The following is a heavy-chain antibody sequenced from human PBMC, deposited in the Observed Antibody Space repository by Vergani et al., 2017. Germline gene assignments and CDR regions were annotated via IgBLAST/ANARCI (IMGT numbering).Heavy chain of an antibody. D-gene: IGHD2-2*01. CDR2: ISAYNGNT. CDR1: GYTFTSYG. V-gene: IGHV1-18*04. CDR3: ARDGGHRGGSSTTLYYYYGMDV. J-gene: IGHJ6*02. Sequence: QVQLVQSGAEVKKPGASVKVSCKASGYTFTSYGISWVRQAPGQGLEWMGWISAYNGNTNYAQKLQGRVTMTKDTSTSTAYMELRSLRTDDTAVYYCARDGGHRGGSSTTLYYYYGMDVWGQGTTVTVSS.